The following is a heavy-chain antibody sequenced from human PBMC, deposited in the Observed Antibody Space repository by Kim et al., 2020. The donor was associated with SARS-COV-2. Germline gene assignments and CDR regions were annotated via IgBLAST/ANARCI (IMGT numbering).Heavy chain of an antibody. D-gene: IGHD6-25*01. CDR1: GGSFSSNAYY. J-gene: IGHJ3*01. Sequence: SETLSLTCTVSGGSFSSNAYYWGWIRQPPGKRLEWIGNVYFGGRSYFNPSLKSRVTISVDTSKNQFSLKLSSMTATDMAIYYCARRQRSGRAFDVWGQGTMVTVSS. CDR3: ARRQRSGRAFDV. CDR2: VYFGGRS. V-gene: IGHV4-39*01.